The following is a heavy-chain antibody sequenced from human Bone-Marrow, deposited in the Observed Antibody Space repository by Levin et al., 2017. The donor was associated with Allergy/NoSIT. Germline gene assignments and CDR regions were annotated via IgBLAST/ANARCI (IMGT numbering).Heavy chain of an antibody. CDR1: GFTFSSYA. CDR3: ARETGLRYFDWLLNY. D-gene: IGHD3-9*01. CDR2: ISYDGSNK. V-gene: IGHV3-30-3*01. J-gene: IGHJ4*02. Sequence: PGGSLRLSCAASGFTFSSYAMHWVRQAPGKGLEWVAVISYDGSNKYYADSVKGRFTISRDNSKNTLYLQMNSLRAEDTAVYYCARETGLRYFDWLLNYWGQGTLVTVSS.